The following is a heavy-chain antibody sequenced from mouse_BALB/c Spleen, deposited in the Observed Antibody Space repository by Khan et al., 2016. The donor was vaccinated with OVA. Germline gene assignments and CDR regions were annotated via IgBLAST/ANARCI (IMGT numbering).Heavy chain of an antibody. CDR2: ISYSGST. CDR1: GYSITSGYG. CDR3: ARTARIKY. V-gene: IGHV3-2*02. J-gene: IGHJ2*01. D-gene: IGHD1-2*01. Sequence: VQLQQSGPGLVKPSQSLSLTCTVTGYSITSGYGWNWIRQFPGNKLEWMGYISYSGSTNYNPSLKSRISITRDTSKNQFFLQLNSVTTEDTATYYCARTARIKYWGQGTPLTVSS.